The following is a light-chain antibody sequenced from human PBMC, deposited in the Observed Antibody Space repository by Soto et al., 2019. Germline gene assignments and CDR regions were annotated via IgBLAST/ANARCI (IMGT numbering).Light chain of an antibody. J-gene: IGKJ2*01. CDR2: DAS. CDR1: QSISSY. V-gene: IGKV3-11*01. Sequence: EVVLTQSPATLSLSPGERVTLSCRASQSISSYLAWYQQKPGQPPRLLIYDASNRATGIPARFSGSGSGTDFTLTISSLEPEDFAVYFCQQRSSWPPATFGQGTKLEIK. CDR3: QQRSSWPPAT.